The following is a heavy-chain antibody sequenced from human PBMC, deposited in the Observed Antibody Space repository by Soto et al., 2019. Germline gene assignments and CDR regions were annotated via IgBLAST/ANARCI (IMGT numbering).Heavy chain of an antibody. V-gene: IGHV6-1*01. CDR3: ARATHTHRRRAVAGNFSVDY. D-gene: IGHD6-19*01. CDR2: TYYRSKWYN. J-gene: IGHJ4*02. CDR1: GDSVSSNSAA. Sequence: PSQTLSLTCAISGDSVSSNSAAWNWIRQSPSRGLEWLGRTYYRSKWYNDYAVSVKSRITINPDTSKNQFSLQLNSVTPEDTAVYYCARATHTHRRRAVAGNFSVDYWGQGTLVTVSS.